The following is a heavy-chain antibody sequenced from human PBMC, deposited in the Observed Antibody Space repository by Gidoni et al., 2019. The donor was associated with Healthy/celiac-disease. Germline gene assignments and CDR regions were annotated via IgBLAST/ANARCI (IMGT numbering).Heavy chain of an antibody. CDR2: INPNSGGT. D-gene: IGHD2-15*01. Sequence: QVQLVQSGAEVKKPGASVKVSCTASGYTFTGSYIHWVRQAPGQGLEWMGWINPNSGGTNYAQKFQGRVTMTSDTSISTAYMELSRLRSDDTAVYYCARDRGQVAADRNYYYGIDVWGQGTTVTVSS. CDR1: GYTFTGSY. V-gene: IGHV1-2*02. J-gene: IGHJ6*02. CDR3: ARDRGQVAADRNYYYGIDV.